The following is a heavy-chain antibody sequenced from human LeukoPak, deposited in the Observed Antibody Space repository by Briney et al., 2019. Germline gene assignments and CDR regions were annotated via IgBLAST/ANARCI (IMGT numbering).Heavy chain of an antibody. Sequence: ASVKVSCKASGYTFTSYGISWVRQAPGQGLEWMGWISAYNGNTNYAQKLQGRVTMTTDTSTSTAYMELRSLRSDDTAVYYCARDAFIAAAGMRSPPKYNWFDPWGQGTLVTVSS. D-gene: IGHD6-13*01. J-gene: IGHJ5*02. CDR3: ARDAFIAAAGMRSPPKYNWFDP. CDR2: ISAYNGNT. V-gene: IGHV1-18*01. CDR1: GYTFTSYG.